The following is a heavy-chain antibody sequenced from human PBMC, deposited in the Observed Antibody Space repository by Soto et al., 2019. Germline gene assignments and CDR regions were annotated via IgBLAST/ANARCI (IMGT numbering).Heavy chain of an antibody. CDR1: GGTFTSYY. Sequence: ASVTVSCKASGGTFTSYYMHWVRQAPGQGLEWMGIINPSGGSTSYAQKFQGRVTMTRDTSTSTVYMELSSLRSEDTAVYYCARENYYDSSGSYNLDYWGQGTLVTVSS. CDR3: ARENYYDSSGSYNLDY. D-gene: IGHD3-22*01. CDR2: INPSGGST. J-gene: IGHJ4*02. V-gene: IGHV1-46*01.